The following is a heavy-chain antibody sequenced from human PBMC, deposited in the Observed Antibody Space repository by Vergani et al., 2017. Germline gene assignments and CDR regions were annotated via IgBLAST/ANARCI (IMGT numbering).Heavy chain of an antibody. CDR3: AKALYSNYGGDAFDI. J-gene: IGHJ3*02. V-gene: IGHV3-66*02. CDR2: IYSGGST. Sequence: EVQLVESGGGLVKPGGSLRLSCAASGFTISDYYMSWIRQAPGKGLEWVSVIYSGGSTYYADSVKGRFTISRDNSKNTLYLQMNSLRTEDTALYYCAKALYSNYGGDAFDIWGQGTMVTVSS. D-gene: IGHD4-11*01. CDR1: GFTISDYY.